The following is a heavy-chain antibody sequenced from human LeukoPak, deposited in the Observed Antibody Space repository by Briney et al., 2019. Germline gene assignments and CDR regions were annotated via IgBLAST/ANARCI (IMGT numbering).Heavy chain of an antibody. D-gene: IGHD5-18*01. V-gene: IGHV3-23*01. Sequence: GGSLRLSCAASGFTFSDHAMTWVRQAPGKGLEWVSAIRGTGGDTFYADSVKGRFTISRDNSRNTLYLQMDSLRADDTALYFCARGMVTKFDCWGQGTLVTVSS. CDR2: IRGTGGDT. CDR1: GFTFSDHA. CDR3: ARGMVTKFDC. J-gene: IGHJ4*02.